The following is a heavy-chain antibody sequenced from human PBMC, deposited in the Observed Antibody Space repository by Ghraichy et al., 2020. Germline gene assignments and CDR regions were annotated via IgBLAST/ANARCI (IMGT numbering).Heavy chain of an antibody. V-gene: IGHV4-4*07. CDR1: GGSISSYY. CDR3: AREPMYSSSWYRKTGAFDI. Sequence: SETLSLTCTVSGGSISSYYWSWIRQPAGKGLEWIGRIYTSGSTNYNPSLKSRVTMSVDTSKNQFSLKLSSVTAADTAVYYCAREPMYSSSWYRKTGAFDIWGQGTMVTVSS. D-gene: IGHD6-13*01. CDR2: IYTSGST. J-gene: IGHJ3*02.